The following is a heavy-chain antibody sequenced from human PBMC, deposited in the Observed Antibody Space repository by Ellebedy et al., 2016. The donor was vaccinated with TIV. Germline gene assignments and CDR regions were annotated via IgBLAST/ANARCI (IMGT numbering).Heavy chain of an antibody. CDR3: ARDLRSTTTIRGPFDY. V-gene: IGHV1-69*13. J-gene: IGHJ4*02. CDR2: IIPIFGTA. CDR1: GGTFSSYA. Sequence: SVKVSXXASGGTFSSYAISWVRQAPGQGLEWMGGIIPIFGTANYAQKFQGRVTITADESTSTAYMELSSLRSEDTAVYYCARDLRSTTTIRGPFDYWGQGTLVTVSS. D-gene: IGHD5/OR15-5a*01.